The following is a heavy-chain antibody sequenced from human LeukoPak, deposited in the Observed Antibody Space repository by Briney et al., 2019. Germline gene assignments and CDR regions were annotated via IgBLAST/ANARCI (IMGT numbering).Heavy chain of an antibody. CDR1: GFTFSSYW. CDR2: INKDGSKK. CDR3: VRVVDY. V-gene: IGHV3-7*01. Sequence: PGGSLRLSCVASGFTFSSYWMSWVRQAPGKGLEWVANINKDGSKKYYVDSVRGRFTISRDNAKNSLFLQMNSLRAEDTALYYCVRVVDYWGQGTLVTVS. J-gene: IGHJ4*02.